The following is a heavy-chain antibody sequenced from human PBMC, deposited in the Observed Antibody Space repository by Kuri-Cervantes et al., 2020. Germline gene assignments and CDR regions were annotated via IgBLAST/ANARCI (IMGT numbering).Heavy chain of an antibody. V-gene: IGHV3-48*01. CDR1: GFTFNTYH. Sequence: GESLKISCAASGFTFNTYHMNWVRQAPGKGLEWISYISSSSSTIYYADSVKGRFTISRDNAKNSLYLQMNSLRAEDTAVYYCSCLYGDFDYWGQGTLVTVSS. D-gene: IGHD4/OR15-4a*01. CDR3: SCLYGDFDY. CDR2: ISSSSSTI. J-gene: IGHJ4*02.